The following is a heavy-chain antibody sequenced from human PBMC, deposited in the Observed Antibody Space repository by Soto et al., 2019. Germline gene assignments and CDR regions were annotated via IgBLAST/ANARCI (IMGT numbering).Heavy chain of an antibody. J-gene: IGHJ3*02. CDR2: FDPEDGET. Sequence: GASVKVSCKVSGYTLTELSMHWVRQAPGKGLEWMGGFDPEDGETIYAQKFQGRVTMTEDTSTDTAYMELSSLRSEDTAVYYCATDSMVAATGAFDIWGQGTMVTVSS. V-gene: IGHV1-24*01. CDR1: GYTLTELS. CDR3: ATDSMVAATGAFDI. D-gene: IGHD2-15*01.